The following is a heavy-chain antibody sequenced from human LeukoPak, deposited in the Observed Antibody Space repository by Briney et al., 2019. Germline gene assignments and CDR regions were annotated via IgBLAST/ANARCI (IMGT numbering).Heavy chain of an antibody. J-gene: IGHJ4*02. D-gene: IGHD3-3*01. V-gene: IGHV3-33*06. CDR3: AKDGGLRFLEWSSDY. Sequence: PGGSLRLSCAASGFTFSSYGMHWVRQAPGKGLEWVAVIWYDGSSKYYADFVKGRFTISRDNSKNTLYLQMNSLRTEDTAVYYCAKDGGLRFLEWSSDYWGQGTLVTVSS. CDR1: GFTFSSYG. CDR2: IWYDGSSK.